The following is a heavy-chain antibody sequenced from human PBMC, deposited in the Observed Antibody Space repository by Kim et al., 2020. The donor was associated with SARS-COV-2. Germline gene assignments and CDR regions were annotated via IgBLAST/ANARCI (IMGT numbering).Heavy chain of an antibody. V-gene: IGHV4-59*01. CDR2: IYYSGNT. CDR1: GGSISSYY. D-gene: IGHD3-3*01. Sequence: SETLSLTCTVSGGSISSYYWSWIRQPPGKGLEWIGYIYYSGNTNYNPSLKSRVTMSVDTSKNQFSLKLSSVTAADTAVYYCASVRRITIFGVVITDDFDIRVQGTMVTVSS. CDR3: ASVRRITIFGVVITDDFDI. J-gene: IGHJ3*02.